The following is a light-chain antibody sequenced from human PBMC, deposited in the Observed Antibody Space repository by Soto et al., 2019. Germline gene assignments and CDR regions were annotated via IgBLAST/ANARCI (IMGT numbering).Light chain of an antibody. CDR1: QSVSSSF. J-gene: IGKJ3*01. CDR3: HQFGSSPLDT. CDR2: GAT. Sequence: EIVLTQSPGTLSLSPGERATLSCRASQSVSSSFLAWYQQKPGQAPRLLIYGATSRATGFPDRFSGSGSGTDFTLTISRLEPEDFAVYYCHQFGSSPLDTFGPGTKVEIK. V-gene: IGKV3-20*01.